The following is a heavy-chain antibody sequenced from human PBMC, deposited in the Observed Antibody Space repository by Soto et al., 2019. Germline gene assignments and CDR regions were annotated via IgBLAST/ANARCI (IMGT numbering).Heavy chain of an antibody. CDR3: AKVLGGVVIISGPSILPTFDY. CDR1: GFTFSSYA. V-gene: IGHV3-23*01. D-gene: IGHD3-3*01. J-gene: IGHJ4*02. Sequence: EVQLLESGGGLVQPGGSLRLSCAASGFTFSSYAMSWVRQAPGKGLEWVSAISGSGGSTYYADSVKGRFTISRDNSKNTLYLQMNSLRAEDTAVYYCAKVLGGVVIISGPSILPTFDYWGQGTLVTVSS. CDR2: ISGSGGST.